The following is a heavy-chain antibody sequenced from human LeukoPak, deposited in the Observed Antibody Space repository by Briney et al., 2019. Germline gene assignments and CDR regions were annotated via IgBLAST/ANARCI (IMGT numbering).Heavy chain of an antibody. J-gene: IGHJ4*02. CDR1: GFTFSTYA. CDR3: AKDSSGWYVFDY. D-gene: IGHD6-19*01. V-gene: IGHV3-23*01. CDR2: ISGSGGST. Sequence: GGSLRLSCAASGFTFSTYAMTWVRQAPGKGLEWVSAISGSGGSTYYADSVKGRFTISRDNSRNTLYLQMNNLRAEDTAIYYCAKDSSGWYVFDYWGQGTLVTVSS.